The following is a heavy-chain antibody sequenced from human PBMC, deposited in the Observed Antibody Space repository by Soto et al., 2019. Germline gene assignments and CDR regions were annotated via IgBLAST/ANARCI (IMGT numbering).Heavy chain of an antibody. D-gene: IGHD5-12*01. CDR2: LNPNSGAT. CDR3: ARERVSTISNFDL. V-gene: IGHV1-2*02. J-gene: IGHJ4*02. CDR1: GYTFIGYY. Sequence: QVHLVQSGAEVKKPGVSVKVSCKTSGYTFIGYYIHWVRQVSGQGLEWVGWLNPNSGATTYAQNLQGRVTMTRDRSITTAYMELSGLRADDTAAYYCARERVSTISNFDLWGQGTPVTVSS.